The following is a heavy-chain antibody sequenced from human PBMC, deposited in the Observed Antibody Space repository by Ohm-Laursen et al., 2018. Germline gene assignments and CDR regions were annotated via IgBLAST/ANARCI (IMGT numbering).Heavy chain of an antibody. J-gene: IGHJ4*02. CDR1: GGSISSGGYY. V-gene: IGHV4-31*01. Sequence: TLSLTCTVSGGSISSGGYYWSWIRQHPGKGLEWIGYIYYSGSTYYNPSLKSLVTISLDTSKNQFSLKLSSVTAADTAVYYCATYCSSISCSSGGFDYWGQGTLVTVSS. CDR2: IYYSGST. CDR3: ATYCSSISCSSGGFDY. D-gene: IGHD2-2*01.